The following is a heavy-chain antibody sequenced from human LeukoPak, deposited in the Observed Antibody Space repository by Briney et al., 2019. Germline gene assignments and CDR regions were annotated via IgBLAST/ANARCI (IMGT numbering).Heavy chain of an antibody. D-gene: IGHD2-21*01. CDR3: AKGPVVVVIAMGGDYFDY. J-gene: IGHJ4*02. CDR1: GFTFSSYA. CDR2: ISGSGGST. V-gene: IGHV3-23*01. Sequence: GGSLRLSCAASGFTFSSYAMSWVRQAPGKGLEWVSAISGSGGSTYYADSVKGRFTISRDNSKNTLYLQMNSLRAEDTAVYYCAKGPVVVVIAMGGDYFDYWGQGTLVTVSS.